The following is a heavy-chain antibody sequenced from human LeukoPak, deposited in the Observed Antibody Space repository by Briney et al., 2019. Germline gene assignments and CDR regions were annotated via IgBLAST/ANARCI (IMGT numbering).Heavy chain of an antibody. V-gene: IGHV1-46*01. J-gene: IGHJ4*02. Sequence: ASVKVSCKASGYTFTSYYMHWVRQAPGQGLEWMGIINPSGGSTSYAQKFQGRVTMTRDTSTSTAYMELSRLRSDDTAVYYCARWGSGYDFEGNFDYWGQGTLVTVSS. CDR1: GYTFTSYY. CDR3: ARWGSGYDFEGNFDY. D-gene: IGHD5-12*01. CDR2: INPSGGST.